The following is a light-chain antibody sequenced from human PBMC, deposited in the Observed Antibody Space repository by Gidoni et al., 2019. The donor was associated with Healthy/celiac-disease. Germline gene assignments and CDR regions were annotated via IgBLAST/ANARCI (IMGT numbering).Light chain of an antibody. J-gene: IGLJ2*01. V-gene: IGLV1-40*01. CDR2: GNR. CDR3: QAYDSSLSGSVV. Sequence: QSVLTPPPSVSGAPGQRVTISCTGSSSNIWAGYDVHWYQQLPGTAPKLLIYGNRNRPSGVPDRFSGSKSGTSASLASTGLQAEDEADYYCQAYDSSLSGSVVFGGGTKLTVL. CDR1: SSNIWAGYD.